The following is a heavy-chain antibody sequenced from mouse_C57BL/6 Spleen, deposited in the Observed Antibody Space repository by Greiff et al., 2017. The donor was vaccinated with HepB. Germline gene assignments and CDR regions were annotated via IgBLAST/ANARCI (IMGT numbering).Heavy chain of an antibody. J-gene: IGHJ1*03. CDR3: ANYGSSRYWYFDA. Sequence: EVQLQQSGPELVKPGASVKISCKASGYSFTDYNMNWVKQSHGKSLEWIGVINPNYGTTSYNQKFKGKATLTVDQSSSTAYMQLNSLTSEDSAVYCCANYGSSRYWYFDAWGTGTTVTVSS. D-gene: IGHD1-1*01. CDR1: GYSFTDYN. CDR2: INPNYGTT. V-gene: IGHV1-39*01.